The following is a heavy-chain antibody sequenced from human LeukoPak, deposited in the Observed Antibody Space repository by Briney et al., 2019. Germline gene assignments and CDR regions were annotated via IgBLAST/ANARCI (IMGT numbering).Heavy chain of an antibody. CDR3: ARGLRSIAAYPY. CDR1: GGSFSGYY. D-gene: IGHD6-6*01. CDR2: INHSGST. J-gene: IGHJ4*02. Sequence: SETLSLTCAVYGGSFSGYYWSWIRQPPGKGLEWIGEINHSGSTNYNPSLKSRVTISVDTSKNQFSLKLSSVTAADTAVYYCARGLRSIAAYPYWCQGTLVTVSS. V-gene: IGHV4-34*01.